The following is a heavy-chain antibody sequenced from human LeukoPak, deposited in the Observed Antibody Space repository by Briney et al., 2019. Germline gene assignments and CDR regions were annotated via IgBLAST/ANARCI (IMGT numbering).Heavy chain of an antibody. D-gene: IGHD5/OR15-5a*01. J-gene: IGHJ4*02. Sequence: NPSETLSLTCAVYGGSFSGYYWSWIRQPPGKGLEWIGEINHSGSTNYNPSLKSRVSISVDTSKDQFSLELSSVTAADTAVYYCARGSVAFDYWGQGTLVTVSS. V-gene: IGHV4-34*01. CDR2: INHSGST. CDR1: GGSFSGYY. CDR3: ARGSVAFDY.